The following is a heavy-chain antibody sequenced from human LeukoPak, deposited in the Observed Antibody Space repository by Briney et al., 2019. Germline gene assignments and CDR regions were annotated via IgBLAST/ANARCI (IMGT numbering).Heavy chain of an antibody. J-gene: IGHJ4*02. Sequence: GGSLILSCAASGFTFSNFGMHWVRQAPGMGLEWVAVMWYDGTQKYYADSVKGRFTISGDNSKKTLYLQMDSLRPEDTAVYYCARSVDTADYDYWGQGTLVTVSS. CDR2: MWYDGTQK. CDR1: GFTFSNFG. CDR3: ARSVDTADYDY. D-gene: IGHD5-18*01. V-gene: IGHV3-33*01.